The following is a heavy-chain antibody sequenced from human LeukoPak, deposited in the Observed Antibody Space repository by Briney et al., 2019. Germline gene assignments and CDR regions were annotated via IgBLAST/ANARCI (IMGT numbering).Heavy chain of an antibody. CDR1: GFTFSSYG. D-gene: IGHD3-22*01. CDR2: ISVSGNT. Sequence: GGSLRLSCAASGFTFSSYGMSWVRQAPGKGLEWVSAISVSGNTYHADSVKGRFTISRDSSKNTLYLQMNRLRAEDAAVYYCARDFYDSSGYYYDYWGQGTLVTVSS. J-gene: IGHJ4*02. V-gene: IGHV3-23*01. CDR3: ARDFYDSSGYYYDY.